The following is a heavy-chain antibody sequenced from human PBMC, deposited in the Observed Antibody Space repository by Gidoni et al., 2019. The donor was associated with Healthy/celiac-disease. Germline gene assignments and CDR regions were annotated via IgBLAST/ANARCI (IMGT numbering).Heavy chain of an antibody. V-gene: IGHV4-59*01. J-gene: IGHJ6*02. CDR2: IYYSGST. Sequence: QVQLQESGPGLVKPSETLSLTCTVSGGSISSYYWSWIRQPPGKGLEWIGYIYYSGSTNYNPSLKSRVTISVDTSKNQFSLKLSSVTAADTAVYYCARVINYIAARPGIYYGMDVWGQGTTVTVSS. CDR3: ARVINYIAARPGIYYGMDV. D-gene: IGHD6-6*01. CDR1: GGSISSYY.